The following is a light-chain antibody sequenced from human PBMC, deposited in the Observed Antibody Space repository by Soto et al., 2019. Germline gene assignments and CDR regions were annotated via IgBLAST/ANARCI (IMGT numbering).Light chain of an antibody. CDR2: AAS. J-gene: IGKJ1*01. CDR1: QRVNTC. Sequence: DIQMTQSPSTLSASVGDRASITCRASQRVNTCLAWYQQKPGKAPTLLIYAASSLQSGVPSRFSGSGSGTDFTLTISRLEPEDFAVYYCQQYGSFPWTFGQGTKVDIK. CDR3: QQYGSFPWT. V-gene: IGKV1-5*01.